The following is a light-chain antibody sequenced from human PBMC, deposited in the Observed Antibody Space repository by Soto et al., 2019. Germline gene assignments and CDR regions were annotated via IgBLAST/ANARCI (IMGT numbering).Light chain of an antibody. Sequence: QSALTQPPSASGSPVQSVTISCTGTSRDVGGYNYVSWYQQHPGKAPKLMIYEVSKRPSGVPDRFSGSKSGNTASLTVSGLQTDDEADCYGSPYAGRNNIDVFGTGAKVTVL. V-gene: IGLV2-8*01. CDR1: SRDVGGYNY. J-gene: IGLJ1*01. CDR3: SPYAGRNNIDV. CDR2: EVS.